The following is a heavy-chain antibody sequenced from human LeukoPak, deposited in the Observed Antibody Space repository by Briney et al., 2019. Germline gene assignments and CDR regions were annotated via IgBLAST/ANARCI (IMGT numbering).Heavy chain of an antibody. V-gene: IGHV3-7*03. CDR2: IKGDGSAI. CDR3: ARWATPPTYSYYGMDV. J-gene: IGHJ6*02. D-gene: IGHD5-24*01. CDR1: EFTFSNYW. Sequence: GGSLRLSCTASEFTFSNYWMTWVRQTPGKGLEWVANIKGDGSAIYYVDSVKGRFSISRDNAKNSLYLQMNSLRADDTAVYYCARWATPPTYSYYGMDVWGQGTTVTVSS.